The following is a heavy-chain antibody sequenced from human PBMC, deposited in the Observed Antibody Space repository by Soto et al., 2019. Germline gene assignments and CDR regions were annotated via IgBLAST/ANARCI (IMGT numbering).Heavy chain of an antibody. D-gene: IGHD3-16*01. CDR1: GFMFDDYG. J-gene: IGHJ4*02. CDR2: IREKSFGGTT. V-gene: IGHV3-49*04. CDR3: ALKFSTNWYQYYLAI. Sequence: GGSLTLSCSASGFMFDDYGISWVRHGPGKGMEWVGVIREKSFGGTTSHAASERRSFIISIAAFSNTAHLQMNDLQVDDAGVYFRALKFSTNWYQYYLAIGGRGALVTVSS.